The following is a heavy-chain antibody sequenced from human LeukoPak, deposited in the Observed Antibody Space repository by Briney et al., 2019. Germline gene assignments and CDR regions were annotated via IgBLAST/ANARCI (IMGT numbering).Heavy chain of an antibody. J-gene: IGHJ4*02. V-gene: IGHV1-69*13. CDR1: GGTFSSYA. CDR2: IIPIFGTA. CDR3: SLNRLNSGSPFDY. D-gene: IGHD1-26*01. Sequence: SVKVSCKASGGTFSSYAISWVRQAPGQGLEWMGGIIPIFGTANYAQKFQGRVTITADESTSTAYMELSSLRSEDTAVYYCSLNRLNSGSPFDYWGQGTLVTVSS.